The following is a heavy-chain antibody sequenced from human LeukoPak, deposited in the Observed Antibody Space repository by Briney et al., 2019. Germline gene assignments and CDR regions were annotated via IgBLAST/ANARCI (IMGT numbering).Heavy chain of an antibody. Sequence: PSETLSLTCTVSGGSISSSNYYWVWIRQPPGKGLEWVGSIYYSGSTYYTPSLKSRVTISADTSKNQFSLKLSSVTAADTAVYYCALRYFDRDYWGQGTLVTVSS. CDR1: GGSISSSNYY. CDR3: ALRYFDRDY. J-gene: IGHJ4*02. CDR2: IYYSGST. V-gene: IGHV4-39*01. D-gene: IGHD3-9*01.